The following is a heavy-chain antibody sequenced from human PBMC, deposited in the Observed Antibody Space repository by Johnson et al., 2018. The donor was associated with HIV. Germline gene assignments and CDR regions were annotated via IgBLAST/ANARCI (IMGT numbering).Heavy chain of an antibody. V-gene: IGHV3-30-3*01. CDR2: ISYDGSNK. D-gene: IGHD3-16*01. CDR1: GFTFSGSL. Sequence: QVQLVESGGGLVQPGGSLKVSCVVSGFTFSGSLMHWVRQAPGKGLEWVAVISYDGSNKYYADSVKGRFTISRDNSKNTLYLQMNSLRAEETAVYYCARPLGPPLWHDAFDSWGQGTMVTVSS. CDR3: ARPLGPPLWHDAFDS. J-gene: IGHJ3*02.